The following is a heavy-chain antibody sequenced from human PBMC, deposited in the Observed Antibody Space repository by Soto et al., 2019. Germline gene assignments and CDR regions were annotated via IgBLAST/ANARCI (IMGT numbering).Heavy chain of an antibody. CDR2: ISGSGGSGRG. CDR1: GFSFTKYA. J-gene: IGHJ4*02. D-gene: IGHD4-4*01. Sequence: EVQLLESGGGLVQPGGSLRLSCVGSGFSFTKYAMNWVRQAPGKGLEWVSGISGSGGSGRGFYADPVKGRFTISRDNSKNTLYLEMNSLRAEDTAVYYCAKDLDDYSSAIDFWGQGTLVTVSS. V-gene: IGHV3-23*01. CDR3: AKDLDDYSSAIDF.